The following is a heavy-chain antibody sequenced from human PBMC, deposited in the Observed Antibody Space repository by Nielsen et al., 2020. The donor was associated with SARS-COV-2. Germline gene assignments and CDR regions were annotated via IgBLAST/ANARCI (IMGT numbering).Heavy chain of an antibody. D-gene: IGHD3-10*01. J-gene: IGHJ4*02. V-gene: IGHV4-39*07. CDR3: ARGVYYGSGTHFDY. Sequence: GSLRLSCTVSGGSISSSSYYWSWIRQPPGKGLEWIGEINHSGSTNYNPSLKSRVTISVDTSKNQFSLKPSSVTAADTAVYYCARGVYYGSGTHFDYWGQGTLVTVSS. CDR2: INHSGST. CDR1: GGSISSSSYY.